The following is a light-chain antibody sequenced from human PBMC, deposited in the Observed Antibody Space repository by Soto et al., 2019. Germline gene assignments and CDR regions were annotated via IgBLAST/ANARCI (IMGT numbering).Light chain of an antibody. V-gene: IGKV3-20*01. CDR3: QQYGSSPPWT. CDR2: GAS. J-gene: IGKJ1*01. Sequence: EIVLTQSPGTLSLSPGERATLSCRASQSVRTSYLAWYQQKPGQAPRLLIYGASSRATGTPDRFSGSGSGTEFTLNIRRLEPEDFAVYYCQQYGSSPPWTFGQGTKVEIK. CDR1: QSVRTSY.